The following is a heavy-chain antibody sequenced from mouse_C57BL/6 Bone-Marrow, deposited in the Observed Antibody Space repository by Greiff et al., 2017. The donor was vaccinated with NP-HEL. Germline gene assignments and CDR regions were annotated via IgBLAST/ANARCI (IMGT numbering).Heavy chain of an antibody. D-gene: IGHD3-2*02. CDR2: ITHSGET. V-gene: IGHV12-3*01. J-gene: IGHJ2*01. Sequence: VKLVESGPGLVKPSQSLFLTCSITGFPITSGYYWIWIRQLPGKPLEWMGYITHSGETFYNPSLQSPISITRETSKNQFFLQLNSVTTEDTAMYYCAGDSSGYGDLDYWGQGTTLTVSS. CDR3: AGDSSGYGDLDY. CDR1: GFPITSGYY.